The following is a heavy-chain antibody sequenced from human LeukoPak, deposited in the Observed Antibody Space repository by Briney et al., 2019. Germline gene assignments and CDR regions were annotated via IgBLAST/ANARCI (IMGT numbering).Heavy chain of an antibody. V-gene: IGHV3-9*01. D-gene: IGHD3-9*01. CDR1: GFTFDDYA. CDR2: ISWNSGSI. CDR3: AKDYHYDILTGFDY. Sequence: GGSLRLSCAASGFTFDDYAMHWVRQAPGKGLEWVSGISWNSGSIGYADSVKGRFTISRDNAKNSLCLQMNSLRAEDTALYYCAKDYHYDILTGFDYWGQGTLVTVSS. J-gene: IGHJ4*02.